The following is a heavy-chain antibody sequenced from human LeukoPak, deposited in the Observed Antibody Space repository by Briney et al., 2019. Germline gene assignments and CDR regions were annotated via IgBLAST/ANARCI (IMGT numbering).Heavy chain of an antibody. V-gene: IGHV1-2*02. CDR3: ARDRPYTGGWRGFDY. CDR2: INPNSGDT. CDR1: GYTFTGYY. Sequence: ASVKVSCKASGYTFTGYYMHWVRQAPGQGLEWMGWINPNSGDTKYSQKFQGRVTMTRDTSISTAYMELSSLRSEDTAVYYCARDRPYTGGWRGFDYWGQGTLVTVSS. D-gene: IGHD6-19*01. J-gene: IGHJ4*02.